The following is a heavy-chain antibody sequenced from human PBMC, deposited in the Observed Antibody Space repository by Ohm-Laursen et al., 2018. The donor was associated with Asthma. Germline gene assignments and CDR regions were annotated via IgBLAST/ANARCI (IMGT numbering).Heavy chain of an antibody. CDR3: ARRDFSGGDPSAAFDI. J-gene: IGHJ3*02. V-gene: IGHV3-21*01. CDR2: ISTDSTFI. D-gene: IGHD2-21*02. CDR1: GYTFSRYS. Sequence: SLRLSCAASGYTFSRYSIHWVRQVPGKGLEWVASISTDSTFIYYADSVKGRFTISRDNSKNTLYMQMNSLRAEDTAVYYCARRDFSGGDPSAAFDIWGQGTMVTVSS.